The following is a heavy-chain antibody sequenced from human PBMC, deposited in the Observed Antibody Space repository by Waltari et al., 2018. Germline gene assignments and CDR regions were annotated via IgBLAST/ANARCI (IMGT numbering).Heavy chain of an antibody. CDR1: GFTFKHSP. Sequence: EVQLLESGGGLVKPGGSWRLSCAASGFTFKHSPMMWVRQAPGKGLEWIASRTGGAEGAYCADSVRGRFTISRDNSQNTLFLQMSGLRVDDSGTYYCARGRASGLVDWFDPWGRGTLVTVSS. J-gene: IGHJ5*02. D-gene: IGHD6-6*01. CDR2: RTGGAEGA. V-gene: IGHV3-23*01. CDR3: ARGRASGLVDWFDP.